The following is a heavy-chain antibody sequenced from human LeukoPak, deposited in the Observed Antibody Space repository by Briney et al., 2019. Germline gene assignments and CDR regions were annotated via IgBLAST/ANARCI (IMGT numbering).Heavy chain of an antibody. CDR3: ARHVHSITIFGVVIKSWFDP. D-gene: IGHD3-3*01. CDR1: GFTFSSYL. Sequence: GSLRLSCAASGFTFSSYLMSWIRQPPGKGLEWIGSIYYSGSTYYNPSLKSRVTISVDTSKNQFSLKLSSVTAADTAVYYCARHVHSITIFGVVIKSWFDPWGQGTLVTVSS. CDR2: IYYSGST. J-gene: IGHJ5*02. V-gene: IGHV4-39*01.